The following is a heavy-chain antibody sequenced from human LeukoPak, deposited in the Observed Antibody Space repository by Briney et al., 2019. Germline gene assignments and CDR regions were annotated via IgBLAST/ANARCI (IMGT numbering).Heavy chain of an antibody. CDR1: GGSISSSSYY. V-gene: IGHV4-39*01. Sequence: TSETLSLTCTVSGGSISSSSYYWGWIRQPPGKGLEWIGSIYYSGSTYYNPSPKSRVTISVDTSKNQFSLKLSSVTAADTAVYYCATRSVVVAARGIDYWGQGTLVTVSS. J-gene: IGHJ4*02. CDR3: ATRSVVVAARGIDY. CDR2: IYYSGST. D-gene: IGHD2-15*01.